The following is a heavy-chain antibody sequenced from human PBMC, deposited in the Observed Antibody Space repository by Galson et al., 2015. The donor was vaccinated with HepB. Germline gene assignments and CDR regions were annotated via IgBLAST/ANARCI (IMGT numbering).Heavy chain of an antibody. D-gene: IGHD5-18*01. CDR3: ARAAGDSSTYANDY. CDR2: IYYTGNT. CDR1: GASISSSLYY. Sequence: LSLTCTVSGASISSSLYYWVWVRQPPEKGLEWIGSIYYTGNTYYKSSLKSRVTVSADMSKNQFSLKVNSVTAADTAVYYCARAAGDSSTYANDYWGQGALVTVSS. V-gene: IGHV4-39*07. J-gene: IGHJ4*02.